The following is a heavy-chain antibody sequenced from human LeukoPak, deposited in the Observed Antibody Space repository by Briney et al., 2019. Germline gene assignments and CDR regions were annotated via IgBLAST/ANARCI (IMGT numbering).Heavy chain of an antibody. Sequence: SETLSLTCTVSGGSISSSSYYWGWIRQPPGTGLEWIGSIYYSGSTYYNPSLKSRVTISVDTSKNQFSLKLSSVTAADTAVYYCARGWRQLWAPFDYWGQGTLVTVSS. V-gene: IGHV4-39*07. D-gene: IGHD5-18*01. CDR2: IYYSGST. J-gene: IGHJ4*02. CDR3: ARGWRQLWAPFDY. CDR1: GGSISSSSYY.